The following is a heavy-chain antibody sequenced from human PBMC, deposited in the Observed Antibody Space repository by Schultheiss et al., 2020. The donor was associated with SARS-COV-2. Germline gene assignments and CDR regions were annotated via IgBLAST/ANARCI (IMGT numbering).Heavy chain of an antibody. V-gene: IGHV4-4*07. CDR3: ARDLAARRYNWFDP. Sequence: SETLSLTCTVSGGSISSYYWSWIRQPAGKGLEWIGRIYTSGSTNYNPSLKSRVTMSVDTSKNQFSLKLSSVTAADTAVYYCARDLAARRYNWFDPWGQGTLVTVSS. CDR1: GGSISSYY. CDR2: IYTSGST. J-gene: IGHJ5*02. D-gene: IGHD6-6*01.